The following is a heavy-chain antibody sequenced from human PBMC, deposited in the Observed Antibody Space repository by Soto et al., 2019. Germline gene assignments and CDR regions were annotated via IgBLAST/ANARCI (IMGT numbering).Heavy chain of an antibody. V-gene: IGHV3-9*01. J-gene: IGHJ5*02. D-gene: IGHD3-22*01. CDR3: AGAYYDSSGYYNWLDP. CDR1: GFTFDDYA. Sequence: GGSLRLSCAASGFTFDDYAMHWVRQAPGKGLEWVSGISWNSGSIGYADSVKGRFTISRDSAKNSLYLQMNSLRAEDTALYYCAGAYYDSSGYYNWLDPWGQGTLFTVSS. CDR2: ISWNSGSI.